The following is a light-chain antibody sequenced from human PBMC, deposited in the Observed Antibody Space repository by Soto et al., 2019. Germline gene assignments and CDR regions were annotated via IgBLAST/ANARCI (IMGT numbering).Light chain of an antibody. CDR2: DAS. CDR1: QSVSSY. J-gene: IGKJ1*01. Sequence: ELVLTQSPATLSVSAGDRATLSCRASQSVSSYLAWYQQKPGQAPRLLIYDASNRATGIPDRFSGSGSGTDLNLTISRLEPEDFAVYYCQQRSDWPWTFGQGTKVDIK. V-gene: IGKV3-11*01. CDR3: QQRSDWPWT.